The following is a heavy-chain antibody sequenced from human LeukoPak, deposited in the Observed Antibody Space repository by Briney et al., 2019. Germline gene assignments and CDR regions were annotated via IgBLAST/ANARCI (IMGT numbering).Heavy chain of an antibody. CDR1: GFTFDDYA. D-gene: IGHD6-6*01. J-gene: IGHJ4*02. V-gene: IGHV3-43*02. CDR3: AKGSSSPLGVDFDY. Sequence: PGGSLRLSCAASGFTFDDYAMHWVRQAPGKGLEWVSLISGDGGSTYYADSVKGRFTISRDDAKNSLYLQMNSLRAEDMALYYCAKGSSSPLGVDFDYGGQGTLVTVSS. CDR2: ISGDGGST.